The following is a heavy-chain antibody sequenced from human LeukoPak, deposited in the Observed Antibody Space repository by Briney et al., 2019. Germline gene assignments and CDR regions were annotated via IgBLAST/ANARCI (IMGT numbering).Heavy chain of an antibody. CDR2: IYASDSDA. Sequence: PGESLKISCKGSGYSFTSYWIGWVRQMPGKGLEWMGLIYASDSDARYSPSFQGQVPISADNAITTAYLQWSSLKASDTAMYYCARHFGGSTSHAFDIWGQGTMVTVSS. J-gene: IGHJ3*02. D-gene: IGHD2-2*01. CDR1: GYSFTSYW. V-gene: IGHV5-51*01. CDR3: ARHFGGSTSHAFDI.